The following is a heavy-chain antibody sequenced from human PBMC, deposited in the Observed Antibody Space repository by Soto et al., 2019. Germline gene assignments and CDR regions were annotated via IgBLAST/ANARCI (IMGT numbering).Heavy chain of an antibody. CDR2: IYYSGST. V-gene: IGHV4-59*08. J-gene: IGHJ4*02. CDR1: GGPISSYY. Sequence: SETLSLTCTVSGGPISSYYWSWIRQPPGKGLEWIGYIYYSGSTNYNPSLKSRVTISVDTSKNQFSLKLSSVTAADTAVYYCARHISQPYCSGGSCYDYWGQGTLVTVSS. D-gene: IGHD2-15*01. CDR3: ARHISQPYCSGGSCYDY.